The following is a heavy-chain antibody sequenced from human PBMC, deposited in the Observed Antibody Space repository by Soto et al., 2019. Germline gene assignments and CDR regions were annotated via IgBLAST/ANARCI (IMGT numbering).Heavy chain of an antibody. J-gene: IGHJ2*01. V-gene: IGHV3-30-3*01. CDR3: ARGMQVGATPSSYWYFDL. CDR2: LLYDGSNK. CDR1: GFTFSSHT. D-gene: IGHD1-26*01. Sequence: QVQLVESGGGVVQPGRSLRLSCAASGFTFSSHTLHWVRQVPGKGLEWVAVLLYDGSNKYYADSVKGRFTISRDDSKNKLYVQMNSLGAGDTAVYYCARGMQVGATPSSYWYFDLWGRGTLVTVSS.